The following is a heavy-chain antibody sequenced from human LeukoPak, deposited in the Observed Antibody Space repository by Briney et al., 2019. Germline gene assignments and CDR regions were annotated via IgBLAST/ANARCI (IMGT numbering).Heavy chain of an antibody. Sequence: GGSLRLSCAASGFTFSSYCMHWVRQAPGKGLEWVGVISYDGSNKYYADSVKGRFTISRDNSKNTLYLQMNSLRAEDTAVYYCAKDRDSSGYIDYWGQGTLVTVSS. CDR3: AKDRDSSGYIDY. J-gene: IGHJ4*02. V-gene: IGHV3-30*18. CDR2: ISYDGSNK. D-gene: IGHD3-22*01. CDR1: GFTFSSYC.